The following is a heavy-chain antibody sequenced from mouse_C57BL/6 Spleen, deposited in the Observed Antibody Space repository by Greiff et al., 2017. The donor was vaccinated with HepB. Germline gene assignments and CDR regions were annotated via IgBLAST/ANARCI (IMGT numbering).Heavy chain of an antibody. D-gene: IGHD1-1*01. CDR1: GYTFTSYW. J-gene: IGHJ2*01. Sequence: VQLQQSGAELAKPGASVKLSCKASGYTFTSYWMHWVKQRPGQGLEWIGYINPSSGYTKYNQKFKDKATLTADKSSSTAYMQLSSLTDEDSAVYYCAITTVVATYYCDYWGQGTTLTVSS. CDR2: INPSSGYT. V-gene: IGHV1-7*01. CDR3: AITTVVATYYCDY.